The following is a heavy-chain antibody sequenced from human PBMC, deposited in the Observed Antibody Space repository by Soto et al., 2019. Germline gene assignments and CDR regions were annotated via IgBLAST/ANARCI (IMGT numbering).Heavy chain of an antibody. D-gene: IGHD1-1*01. CDR2: ISYDGSNK. J-gene: IGHJ6*02. CDR3: ARVDRWTRYYYYCGMDV. Sequence: QVQLVESGGGVVQPGRSLRLSCAASGFTFSSYAMHWVRQAPGKGLEWVAVISYDGSNKYYADSVKGRFTVSRDNSKNTLYLQMNRLRAEDTAVYYCARVDRWTRYYYYCGMDVWGQGTTVTVSS. V-gene: IGHV3-30-3*01. CDR1: GFTFSSYA.